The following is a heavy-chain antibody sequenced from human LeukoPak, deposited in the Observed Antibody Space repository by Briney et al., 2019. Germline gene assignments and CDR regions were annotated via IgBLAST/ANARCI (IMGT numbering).Heavy chain of an antibody. D-gene: IGHD3-10*01. CDR1: GGSFSGYY. J-gene: IGHJ6*03. V-gene: IGHV4-34*01. CDR2: INHSGST. CDR3: ARHVTPTYYYGSGSYYNRPHYYYYYMDV. Sequence: SETLSLTCAVYGGSFSGYYWSWIRQPPGKGLEWIGEINHSGSTNYNPSLKSRVTISVDTSKDQFSLKLSSVTAADTAVYYCARHVTPTYYYGSGSYYNRPHYYYYYMDVWGKGTTVTISS.